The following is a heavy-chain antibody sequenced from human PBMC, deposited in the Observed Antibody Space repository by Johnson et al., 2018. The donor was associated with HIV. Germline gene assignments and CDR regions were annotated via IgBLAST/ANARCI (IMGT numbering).Heavy chain of an antibody. CDR3: ARRAYYYDSSGYYSHAFDI. Sequence: VQLVESGGGLVQPGGSLRLSCAASGITVSSSYMSWVRQAPGKGLEWVSVIYSGGNTYYADSVRGRFTISRDNSKNTLYLQMNSLRAEDTAVYYCARRAYYYDSSGYYSHAFDIWGQGTMVTVSS. V-gene: IGHV3-66*01. CDR2: IYSGGNT. D-gene: IGHD3-22*01. CDR1: GITVSSSY. J-gene: IGHJ3*02.